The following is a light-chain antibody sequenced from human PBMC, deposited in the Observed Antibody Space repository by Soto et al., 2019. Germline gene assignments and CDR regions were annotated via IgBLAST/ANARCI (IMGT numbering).Light chain of an antibody. V-gene: IGLV1-44*01. CDR3: ATWDDSLDGPV. CDR2: NNN. CDR1: SSNIGSHS. Sequence: QSVLTQPPSASGTPGQRITISCSGSSSNIGSHSVNWYQQLPGTAPKLLMYNNNERPSGVPARISGSKSGTSASLAISGLQSEDEADYYCATWDDSLDGPVFGGGTKLTVL. J-gene: IGLJ3*02.